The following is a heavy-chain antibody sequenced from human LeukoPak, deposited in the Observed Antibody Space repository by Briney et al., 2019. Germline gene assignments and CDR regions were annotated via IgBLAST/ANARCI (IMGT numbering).Heavy chain of an antibody. D-gene: IGHD2-2*01. V-gene: IGHV1-69*05. J-gene: IGHJ3*02. CDR2: IIPIFGTA. CDR3: ARARADIVVVPVAFDI. Sequence: ASVKVSCKASGGTFSSYAISWVRQAPGQGLEWMGGIIPIFGTANYAQKFQGRVTITTDESTSTAYMELSSLRSEDTAVYYCARARADIVVVPVAFDIWGQGTMVTVSS. CDR1: GGTFSSYA.